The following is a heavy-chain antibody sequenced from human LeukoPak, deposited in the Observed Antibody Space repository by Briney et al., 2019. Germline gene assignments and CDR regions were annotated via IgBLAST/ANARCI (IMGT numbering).Heavy chain of an antibody. CDR3: ATRPDGNDVPYFDY. CDR1: GLTVGFKC. J-gene: IGHJ4*02. V-gene: IGHV3-66*01. CDR2: IYSGGSS. D-gene: IGHD5-12*01. Sequence: GGSLRLSCAASGLTVGFKCMSWVRQAPGKGLEWVSIIYSGGSSYYADSVKGRFTVSRDTSNNTLYLQMNSLRADDTAVYYCATRPDGNDVPYFDYWGQGTLVTVSS.